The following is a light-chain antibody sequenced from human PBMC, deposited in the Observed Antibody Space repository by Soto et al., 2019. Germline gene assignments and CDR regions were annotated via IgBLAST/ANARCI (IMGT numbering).Light chain of an antibody. CDR3: QQYNNWPPWT. CDR1: QSVSSD. Sequence: EIVMTRSPVTLSASSGERVTLSCRASQSVSSDLAWYQQKPGQAPRLLIYAASTRATGIPARFSGSGSGTEFILTISSLQSEDSAVYYCQQYNNWPPWTFGQGTKVEIK. V-gene: IGKV3-15*01. CDR2: AAS. J-gene: IGKJ1*01.